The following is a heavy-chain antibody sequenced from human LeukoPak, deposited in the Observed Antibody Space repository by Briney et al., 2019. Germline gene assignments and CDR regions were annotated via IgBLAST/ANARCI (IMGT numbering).Heavy chain of an antibody. V-gene: IGHV1-46*01. CDR1: GYTFTNYY. D-gene: IGHD3-10*01. J-gene: IGHJ4*02. CDR2: INLNAVTT. Sequence: ASVKVSCKASGYTFTNYYIHWMRQAPGQGLEWVGIINLNAVTTRYAQKFQGRVTMTRDTSTSTVYMELSSLRSEDTAVYYCARGMRGLSPPLDYWGQGTLVTVSS. CDR3: ARGMRGLSPPLDY.